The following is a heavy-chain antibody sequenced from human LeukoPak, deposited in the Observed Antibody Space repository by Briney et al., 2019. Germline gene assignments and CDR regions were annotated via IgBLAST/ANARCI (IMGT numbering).Heavy chain of an antibody. CDR3: ASSSYYDSRDY. D-gene: IGHD3-22*01. V-gene: IGHV4-34*01. CDR1: GGSFSGYF. CDR2: ITPSGST. Sequence: ASETLSLTCVVYGGSFSGYFWSWIRQPPGKGLEWIGEITPSGSTNYSPSLKSRVSISIDTSKKKLSLRLTSVTAADSAVYYCASSSYYDSRDYWGQGTLVTVSS. J-gene: IGHJ4*02.